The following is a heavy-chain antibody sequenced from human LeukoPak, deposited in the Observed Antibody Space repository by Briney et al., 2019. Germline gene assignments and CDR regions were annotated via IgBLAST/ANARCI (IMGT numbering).Heavy chain of an antibody. CDR1: GFTFSSYA. CDR2: ISYDGSNK. J-gene: IGHJ4*02. CDR3: AKEVTYYYDSSGYHYFDY. D-gene: IGHD3-22*01. V-gene: IGHV3-30-3*01. Sequence: PGRSLRLSCAASGFTFSSYAMHWVRQAPGKGLEWVAVISYDGSNKYYADSVKGRFTISRDNSKNTLYLQMNSLRAEDTAVYYCAKEVTYYYDSSGYHYFDYRGQGTLVTVSS.